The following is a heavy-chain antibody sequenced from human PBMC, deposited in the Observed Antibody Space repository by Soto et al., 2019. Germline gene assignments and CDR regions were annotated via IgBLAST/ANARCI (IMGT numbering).Heavy chain of an antibody. CDR1: GFTFSSYG. J-gene: IGHJ4*02. D-gene: IGHD1-26*01. Sequence: PGGSLRLSCAASGFTFSSYGMHWVRQAPGKGLEWVAVIWYDGSNKYYADSVKGRFTISRDNSKNTLYLQMNSLRAEDTAVYYCARELPFEGGGATSHFDYWGQGTLVTVSS. CDR3: ARELPFEGGGATSHFDY. CDR2: IWYDGSNK. V-gene: IGHV3-33*01.